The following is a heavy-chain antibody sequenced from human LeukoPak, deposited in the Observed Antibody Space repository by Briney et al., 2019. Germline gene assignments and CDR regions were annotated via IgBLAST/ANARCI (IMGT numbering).Heavy chain of an antibody. CDR3: AREDDSSGYYSYSY. J-gene: IGHJ4*02. D-gene: IGHD3-22*01. CDR1: GFTFSSYG. CDR2: ISYDGSNK. Sequence: GRSLRLSCAASGFTFSSYGMHWGRQAPGKGLEGVAVISYDGSNKSYAASVKARFTISRDNSKHTLYLHMNSLRAEDTAVYYCAREDDSSGYYSYSYWGQGTLVTVSS. V-gene: IGHV3-30*03.